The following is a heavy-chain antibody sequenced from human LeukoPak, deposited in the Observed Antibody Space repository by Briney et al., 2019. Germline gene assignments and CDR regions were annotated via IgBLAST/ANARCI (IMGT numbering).Heavy chain of an antibody. CDR1: GFTFSGYW. J-gene: IGHJ4*02. V-gene: IGHV3-74*01. CDR3: ARGDDMGDYLDY. Sequence: PGGSLRLSCAASGFTFSGYWMHWVRQAPGKGLVWVSRINSDDSSTSYADSVKGRFTISRDNAKNTLYLQMNSLRAEDTAVYYCARGDDMGDYLDYWGQGTLVTVSS. D-gene: IGHD3-16*01. CDR2: INSDDSST.